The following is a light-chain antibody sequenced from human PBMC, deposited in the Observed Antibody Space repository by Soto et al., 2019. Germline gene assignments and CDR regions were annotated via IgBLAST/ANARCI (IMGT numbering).Light chain of an antibody. J-gene: IGKJ1*01. CDR1: QGISNY. CDR2: VAS. V-gene: IGKV1-27*01. CDR3: QKYNSAPWT. Sequence: DIQMTQSPSSLSASVGDRVTITCRASQGISNYLAWYQQQPGKVPKLLIYVASTLQSGVPYRFSGSGSGTDFTLNISSMQPEDVATYYCQKYNSAPWTFGQGTKGEIK.